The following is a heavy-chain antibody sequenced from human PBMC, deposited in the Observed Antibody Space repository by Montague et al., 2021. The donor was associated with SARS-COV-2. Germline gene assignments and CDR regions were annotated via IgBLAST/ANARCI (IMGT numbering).Heavy chain of an antibody. D-gene: IGHD3-3*02. Sequence: SVRVSCKASGYRLSDVPMHWVRQAPGEGLEWMGSFDPQHGETVYTQKFQGRITMTEDPSTETAYLELSNLMSDDTAVYYCATESIVGVVIYALAFWGQGTLVTVSS. CDR3: ATESIVGVVIYALAF. CDR1: GYRLSDVP. V-gene: IGHV1-24*01. CDR2: FDPQHGET. J-gene: IGHJ3*01.